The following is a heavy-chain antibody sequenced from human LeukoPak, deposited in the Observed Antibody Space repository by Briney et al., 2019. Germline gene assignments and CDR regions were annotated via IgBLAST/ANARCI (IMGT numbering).Heavy chain of an antibody. CDR3: ARPERYEVAPNY. V-gene: IGHV4-39*01. Sequence: SETLSLTCSVSGASISSHYWGWIRQPPGKGLEWIGSIYYSGSTYYNPSLKSRVTISVDTSKNQFSLKLSSVTAADTAVYYCARPERYEVAPNYWGQGTLVTVSS. CDR1: GASISSHY. D-gene: IGHD2-15*01. J-gene: IGHJ4*02. CDR2: IYYSGST.